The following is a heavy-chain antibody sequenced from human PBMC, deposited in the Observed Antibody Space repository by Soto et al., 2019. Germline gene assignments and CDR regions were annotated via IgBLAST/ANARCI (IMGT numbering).Heavy chain of an antibody. Sequence: SETLSLTCTVSGGAVSSGDYYWSWIRQPPGKGLEWIGYIYYSGSTYYNPSLKSRVTISVDTSKNQFSLKPSSVTAADTAVYYCARVDYGFDRDLPESSSDLWGQGSLVTFSS. V-gene: IGHV4-30-4*01. CDR1: GGAVSSGDYY. CDR3: ARVDYGFDRDLPESSSDL. J-gene: IGHJ5*02. CDR2: IYYSGST. D-gene: IGHD3-10*01.